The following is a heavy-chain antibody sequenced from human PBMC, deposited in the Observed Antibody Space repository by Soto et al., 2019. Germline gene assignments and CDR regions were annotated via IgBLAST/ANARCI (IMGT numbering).Heavy chain of an antibody. CDR1: GYTFTSYG. J-gene: IGHJ3*02. CDR3: ARTIVVVTGWGNALDI. V-gene: IGHV1-18*01. Sequence: QVQLVQSGAEVKKPGASVKVSCKASGYTFTSYGISWVRQAPGQGLEWMGWISAYNGNTNYAQKLQGSVTMTTDTPTSTAYMELRSLRSDDTAVYYCARTIVVVTGWGNALDIWGQGTMVTVSS. CDR2: ISAYNGNT. D-gene: IGHD3-22*01.